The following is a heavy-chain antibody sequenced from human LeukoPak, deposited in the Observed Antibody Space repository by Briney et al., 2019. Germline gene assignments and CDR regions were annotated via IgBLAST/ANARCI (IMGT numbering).Heavy chain of an antibody. J-gene: IGHJ6*02. CDR2: ISYSGSP. CDR1: GRSISSYY. Sequence: KSAEPLSLTCTVSGRSISSYYWSWIRQPPGRGLEWIGYISYSGSPNYLPSLKSRVTISADTSKNQFSLILSSVTAADTAVYYCARDKNIYSVDVWGLGTTITVSS. D-gene: IGHD2/OR15-2a*01. V-gene: IGHV4-59*01. CDR3: ARDKNIYSVDV.